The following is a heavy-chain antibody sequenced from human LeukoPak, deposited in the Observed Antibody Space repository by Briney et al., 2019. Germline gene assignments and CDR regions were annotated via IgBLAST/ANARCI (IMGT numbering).Heavy chain of an antibody. J-gene: IGHJ4*02. CDR3: AREAGTGTTDFDY. Sequence: KPGGSLRLSCAASGFTFSSYSMNWVRQAPGKGLEWVSSISSSSSYIYYADSVKGRFTISRDNAKNTLYLQMNSLRAEGTAVYYCAREAGTGTTDFDYWGQGTQVTVSS. D-gene: IGHD1-7*01. V-gene: IGHV3-21*01. CDR1: GFTFSSYS. CDR2: ISSSSSYI.